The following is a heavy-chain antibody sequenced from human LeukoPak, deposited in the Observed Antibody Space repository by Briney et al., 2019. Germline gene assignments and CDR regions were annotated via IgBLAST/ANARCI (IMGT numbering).Heavy chain of an antibody. D-gene: IGHD5-12*01. CDR2: IRYDGSNK. J-gene: IGHJ3*02. CDR3: AKELYSGYSAFDI. V-gene: IGHV3-30*02. CDR1: GFTFSSYG. Sequence: GGSLRLSCAASGFTFSSYGMHWVRQAPGKGLEWVAFIRYDGSNKYYADSVKGRFTISRDNSKNTLYLQMNSLRAEDTAVYYCAKELYSGYSAFDIWGQGTMVTVSS.